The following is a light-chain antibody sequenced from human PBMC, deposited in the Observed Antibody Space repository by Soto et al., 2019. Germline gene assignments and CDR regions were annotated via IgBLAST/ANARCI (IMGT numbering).Light chain of an antibody. CDR3: QHYNSYSEA. Sequence: EIVLTQSPDTLSLSPGERVTLSCRASQRMTNNFLAWFQQKPGLAPRLLIHGASTRASGVPDRFTGGGSGTEFTLTISSLQPDDFATYYCQHYNSYSEAFGQGTKVELK. V-gene: IGKV3-20*01. CDR1: QRMTNNF. CDR2: GAS. J-gene: IGKJ1*01.